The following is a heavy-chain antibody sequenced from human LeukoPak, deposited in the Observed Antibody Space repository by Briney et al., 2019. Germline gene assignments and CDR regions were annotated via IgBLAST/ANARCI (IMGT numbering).Heavy chain of an antibody. D-gene: IGHD5-12*01. CDR2: IYYSGST. CDR3: AREGSPYTATE. V-gene: IGHV4-39*02. CDR1: GGSISSSSYY. Sequence: KPSETLSLTCTVSGGSISSSSYYWGWIRQPPGKGLEWIGSIYYSGSTYYNPSLKSRVTISVDTSKNQFSLKLSSVTAADTAVYYCAREGSPYTATEWGQGTLVTVSS. J-gene: IGHJ4*02.